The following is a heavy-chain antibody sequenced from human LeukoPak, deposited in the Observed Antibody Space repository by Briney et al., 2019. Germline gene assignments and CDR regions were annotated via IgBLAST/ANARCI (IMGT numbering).Heavy chain of an antibody. CDR2: ISGSGGST. Sequence: GGSLRLSCAASGLTFTFSTSGIHWVRQAPGKGLEWVSAISGSGGSTYYADSVKGRFTISRDNSKNTLYLQMNSLRAEDTAVYYCAKVIVYGVLPSHFDYWGQGTLVTVSS. D-gene: IGHD4-17*01. J-gene: IGHJ4*02. V-gene: IGHV3-23*01. CDR3: AKVIVYGVLPSHFDY. CDR1: GLTFTFSTSG.